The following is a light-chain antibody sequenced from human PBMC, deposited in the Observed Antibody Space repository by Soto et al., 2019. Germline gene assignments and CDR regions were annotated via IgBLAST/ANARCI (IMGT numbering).Light chain of an antibody. V-gene: IGKV3-15*01. CDR3: QQYNNWPPFT. J-gene: IGKJ5*01. Sequence: EIVMTQSPATLSVSPGERATLSYRASQSIRSNLGWYQQKPGQAPRLLIYGASTRATGVPARFSGSGSGTEFTLTISSLQSEDSAVYYCQQYNNWPPFTFGQGTRLEIK. CDR2: GAS. CDR1: QSIRSN.